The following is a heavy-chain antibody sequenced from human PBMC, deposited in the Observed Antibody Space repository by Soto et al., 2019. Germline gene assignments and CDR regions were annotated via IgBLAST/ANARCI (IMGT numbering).Heavy chain of an antibody. CDR1: GFAFPNYA. J-gene: IGHJ6*02. Sequence: GSLRLSCSASGFAFPNYAMQWVRQAPGKGLQFVSTISSNGGSTDYTDSVKGRFTISRDNSKKTLYLQMASLKTEDTAVYYCVKDLFGLDVWGQGTPVTAP. CDR2: ISSNGGST. V-gene: IGHV3-64D*06. D-gene: IGHD3-3*01. CDR3: VKDLFGLDV.